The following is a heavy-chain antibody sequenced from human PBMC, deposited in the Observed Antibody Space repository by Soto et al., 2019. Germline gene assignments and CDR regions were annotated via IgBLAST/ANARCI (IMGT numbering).Heavy chain of an antibody. D-gene: IGHD7-27*01. J-gene: IGHJ4*02. V-gene: IGHV4-30-4*01. CDR2: IYDGVTT. CDR1: GGSISSAAYC. Sequence: QVQLQESGPRLVSPSQTLSLTCTVSGGSISSAAYCWSWIRQSPDKVLEWIGHIYDGVTTYSSPSLKGRVTISADTSATQFALDLSSVSAADTAVYYCARGPSGDKIDYWGQGIQVTVSS. CDR3: ARGPSGDKIDY.